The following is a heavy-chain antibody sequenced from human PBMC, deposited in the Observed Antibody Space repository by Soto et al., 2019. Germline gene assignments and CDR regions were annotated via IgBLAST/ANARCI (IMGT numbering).Heavy chain of an antibody. CDR3: ATVAYYYDSSGYFHFDY. CDR2: FDPEDGET. V-gene: IGHV1-24*01. Sequence: ASVKVSCKVSGYTLTELSMHWVRQAPGKGLEWMGGFDPEDGETIYAQKFQGRVTMTEDTSTDTAYMELSSLRSEDTAVYYCATVAYYYDSSGYFHFDYWGQGTLVIVSS. J-gene: IGHJ4*02. D-gene: IGHD3-22*01. CDR1: GYTLTELS.